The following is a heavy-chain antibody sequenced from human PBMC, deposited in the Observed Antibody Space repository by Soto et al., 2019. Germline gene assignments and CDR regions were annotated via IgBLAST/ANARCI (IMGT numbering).Heavy chain of an antibody. V-gene: IGHV1-2*02. J-gene: IGHJ4*02. D-gene: IGHD6-19*01. Sequence: QVQLVQSGAEAKKPGASVKVSCKASGYTFIAYHIHWLRKAPGQGREWKGWSNPNSGGTNYAQEFQARVTMTRDTSISTAYMELSRLTSDDTAMYYCAKDHGSGWYEDFAYWGQGPLVTVSP. CDR1: GYTFIAYH. CDR3: AKDHGSGWYEDFAY. CDR2: SNPNSGGT.